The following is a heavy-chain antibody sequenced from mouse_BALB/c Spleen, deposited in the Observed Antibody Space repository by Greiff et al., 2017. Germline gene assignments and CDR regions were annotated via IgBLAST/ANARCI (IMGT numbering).Heavy chain of an antibody. V-gene: IGHV14-3*02. Sequence: EVKLMESGAELVKPGASVKLSCTASGFNIKDTYMHWVKQRPEHGLEWIGRIDPANGNTKYDPKFQGKATITADTSSNTAYLQLSSLTSEDTAVYYCARDGYYVDYWGQGTTLTVSS. CDR2: IDPANGNT. J-gene: IGHJ2*01. CDR3: ARDGYYVDY. D-gene: IGHD2-3*01. CDR1: GFNIKDTY.